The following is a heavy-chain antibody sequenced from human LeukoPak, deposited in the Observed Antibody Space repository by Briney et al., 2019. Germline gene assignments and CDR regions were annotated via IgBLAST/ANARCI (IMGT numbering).Heavy chain of an antibody. D-gene: IGHD6-19*01. CDR3: VSSGWYVNSSHDY. CDR2: IRYDGSNK. Sequence: GGSLRLSCAASGFTYSSYSMSWVRQAPGKGLEWVAFIRYDGSNKYYADSVKGRFTISRDNSKNTLYLQMNSLRAEDTAVYYCVSSGWYVNSSHDYWGQGTLVTVSS. CDR1: GFTYSSYS. V-gene: IGHV3-30*02. J-gene: IGHJ4*02.